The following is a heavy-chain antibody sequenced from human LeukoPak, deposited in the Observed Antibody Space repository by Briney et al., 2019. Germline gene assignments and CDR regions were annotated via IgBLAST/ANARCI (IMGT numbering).Heavy chain of an antibody. CDR2: ISNSGGST. V-gene: IGHV3-23*01. CDR3: AKDVIPTTVVTANCFDP. D-gene: IGHD4-23*01. Sequence: GGSLRLSCAASGFTFSSYAMSWVRQAPGKGLEWVSDISNSGGSTYYADSVKDRFTISRDNSKNTMYLQMSSLRAEATAVYYCAKDVIPTTVVTANCFDPWGQGTLVTVSS. J-gene: IGHJ5*02. CDR1: GFTFSSYA.